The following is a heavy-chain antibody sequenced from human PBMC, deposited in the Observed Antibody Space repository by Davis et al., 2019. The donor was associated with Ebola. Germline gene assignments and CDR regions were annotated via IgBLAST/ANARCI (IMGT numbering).Heavy chain of an antibody. J-gene: IGHJ5*02. Sequence: AASVKVSCKASGYTFPSYGIRWVRPAPAQGLEWMGWISAYNGNTNYAQKLQGRVTMTTDTSTSTAYMELRSLRSDDTAVYYCARMDRYCTGGVCYTGRFWFDPWGQGTLVTVSS. V-gene: IGHV1-18*01. D-gene: IGHD2-8*02. CDR3: ARMDRYCTGGVCYTGRFWFDP. CDR2: ISAYNGNT. CDR1: GYTFPSYG.